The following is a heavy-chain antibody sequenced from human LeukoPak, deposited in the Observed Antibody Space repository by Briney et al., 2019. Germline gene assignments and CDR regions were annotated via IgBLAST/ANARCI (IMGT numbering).Heavy chain of an antibody. CDR1: GYTFTSYD. CDR3: ARDSHVNAFDI. V-gene: IGHV1-8*01. J-gene: IGHJ3*02. D-gene: IGHD3-10*02. CDR2: MNPNSGNT. Sequence: GASVKVSCEASGYTFTSYDINWVRQATGQGLEWMGWMNPNSGNTGYAQKFQGRVTMTRSTSINTAYMELSSLRSEDTAMYYCARDSHVNAFDIWGQGTMVTVSS.